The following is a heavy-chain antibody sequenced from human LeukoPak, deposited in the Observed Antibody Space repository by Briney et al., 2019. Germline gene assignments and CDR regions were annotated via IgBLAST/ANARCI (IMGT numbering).Heavy chain of an antibody. CDR3: ASPPKLVLSRGAFDI. Sequence: SETVPLTCMVCGAFFSDTTYYWAWFRQPPGKGLEWIASIYFSETKYNPSLKSRITISGDTSKNHFSLKLTSVTATDTAVYYCASPPKLVLSRGAFDIWGQGTVVTVSA. D-gene: IGHD3-10*01. CDR2: IYFSET. J-gene: IGHJ3*02. V-gene: IGHV4-39*02. CDR1: GAFFSDTTYY.